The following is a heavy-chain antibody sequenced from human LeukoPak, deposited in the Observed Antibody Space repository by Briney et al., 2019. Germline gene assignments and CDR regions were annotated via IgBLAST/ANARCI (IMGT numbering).Heavy chain of an antibody. CDR3: AREAGQIQLWFGY. Sequence: SETLSLTCAVSGGSISSSNWWSWVRQPPGKGLEWIGEIYHSGSTNYNPSLKSRVTISVDKSKNQFSLKLSSVTAADTAVYYCAREAGQIQLWFGYWGQGTLVTVSS. J-gene: IGHJ4*02. CDR1: GGSISSSNW. D-gene: IGHD5-18*01. CDR2: IYHSGST. V-gene: IGHV4-4*02.